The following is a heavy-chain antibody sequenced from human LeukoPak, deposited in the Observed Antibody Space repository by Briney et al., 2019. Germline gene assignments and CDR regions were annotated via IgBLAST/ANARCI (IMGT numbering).Heavy chain of an antibody. D-gene: IGHD6-19*01. CDR1: GFTFSSYA. Sequence: PGGSLRLSCAASGFTFSSYAMHWVRQAPGKGLEWVAVISYDGSNKYYADSVKGRFTISRDNSKNTLYLQMNSLRAEDTAVYYCAREGGWYDYWGQGTLVTVSS. V-gene: IGHV3-30-3*01. CDR2: ISYDGSNK. J-gene: IGHJ4*02. CDR3: AREGGWYDY.